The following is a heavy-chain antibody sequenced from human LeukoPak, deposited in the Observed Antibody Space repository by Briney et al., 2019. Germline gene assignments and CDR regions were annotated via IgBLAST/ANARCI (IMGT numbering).Heavy chain of an antibody. CDR2: ISYDGSNK. V-gene: IGHV3-30-3*01. CDR3: ASPLDTAMVN. Sequence: GGSLRPSCAASGFTFSSYAMHWVRQAPGKGLEWVAVISYDGSNKYYADSVKGRFTISRDNSKNTLYLQMNSLRAEDTAVYYCASPLDTAMVNWGQGTLVTVSS. CDR1: GFTFSSYA. D-gene: IGHD5-18*01. J-gene: IGHJ4*02.